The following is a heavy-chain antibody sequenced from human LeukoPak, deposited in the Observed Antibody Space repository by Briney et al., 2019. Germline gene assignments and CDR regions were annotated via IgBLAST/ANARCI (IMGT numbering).Heavy chain of an antibody. V-gene: IGHV3-23*01. CDR3: AKDLSKSYGDYGTSGAFDI. CDR1: GFTFSSYA. CDR2: ISGSGGST. Sequence: GGSLRLSCAASGFTFSSYAMSWVRQAPGRGLEWVSAISGSGGSTYYADSVKGRFTVSRDNSKNTLYLQMNSLRAEDTAVYYCAKDLSKSYGDYGTSGAFDIWGQGTLVTVSS. D-gene: IGHD4-17*01. J-gene: IGHJ3*02.